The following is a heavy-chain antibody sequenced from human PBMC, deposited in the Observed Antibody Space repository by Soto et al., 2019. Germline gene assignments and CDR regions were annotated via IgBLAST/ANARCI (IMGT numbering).Heavy chain of an antibody. CDR1: GFTFSSYA. CDR2: ISGSGGST. V-gene: IGHV3-23*01. CDR3: AKDLYYFDSSGYYLI. Sequence: VGSLRLSCAASGFTFSSYAMSWVRQAPGKGLEWVSAISGSGGSTYYADSVKGRFTISRDNSKNTLYLQMNSLRAEDTAVYYCAKDLYYFDSSGYYLIWGQGTMVTVSS. D-gene: IGHD3-22*01. J-gene: IGHJ3*02.